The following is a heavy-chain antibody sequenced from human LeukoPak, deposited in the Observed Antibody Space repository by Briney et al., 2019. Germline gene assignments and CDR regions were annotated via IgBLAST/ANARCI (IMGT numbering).Heavy chain of an antibody. J-gene: IGHJ4*02. Sequence: PSETLSLTCTVSGGSISRGDYYWTWVRQHPEKGLEWIGCIHYSGGTYYNPSLKSRVTISLDTYKNQFSLGLSSVTAADTAVYYCARVVVGVTIDYWGQGALVTVSS. CDR2: IHYSGGT. D-gene: IGHD1-26*01. CDR1: GGSISRGDYY. CDR3: ARVVVGVTIDY. V-gene: IGHV4-31*03.